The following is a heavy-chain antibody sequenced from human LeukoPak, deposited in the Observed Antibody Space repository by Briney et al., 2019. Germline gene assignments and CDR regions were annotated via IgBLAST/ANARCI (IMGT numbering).Heavy chain of an antibody. CDR3: AIRNFGNGFHI. V-gene: IGHV4-61*02. CDR2: IFNGRST. D-gene: IGHD3-9*01. J-gene: IGHJ3*02. CDR1: GGSMSSGNYH. Sequence: NSSETLSLTCTVSGGSMSSGNYHWTWIRQPAGKGLEWIGRIFNGRSTSYNPSLKSRATISQDTSKNQFSLDLTSVTAADTAVYYCAIRNFGNGFHIWGQGTLVTVSS.